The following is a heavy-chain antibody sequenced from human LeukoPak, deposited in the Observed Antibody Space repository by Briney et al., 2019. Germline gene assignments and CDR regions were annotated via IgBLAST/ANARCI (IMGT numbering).Heavy chain of an antibody. Sequence: ASVKVSCKASGYTFTSYGISWVRQAPGQGLEWMGWISAYNGNTNYAQKLQGRVTMTTDTSTSTAYMELRSLRSDDTAVYYCARCRFDWGSSGTYYYYGMDVWGQGTTVTVSS. V-gene: IGHV1-18*01. CDR1: GYTFTSYG. D-gene: IGHD3-9*01. CDR2: ISAYNGNT. J-gene: IGHJ6*02. CDR3: ARCRFDWGSSGTYYYYGMDV.